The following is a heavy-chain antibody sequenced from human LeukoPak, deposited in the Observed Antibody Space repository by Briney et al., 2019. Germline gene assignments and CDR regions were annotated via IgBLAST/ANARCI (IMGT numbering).Heavy chain of an antibody. CDR2: ISSSSTI. CDR1: GFTFSSYS. CDR3: AAGYPMNY. Sequence: GSLRLSCAASGFTFSSYSMNWVRQAPGKGLEWVSYISSSSTIYYADSVKGRFTISRDNAKNSLYLQMNSLRAEDTAVYYCAAGYPMNYWGQGTLVTVSS. V-gene: IGHV3-48*01. D-gene: IGHD3-16*02. J-gene: IGHJ4*02.